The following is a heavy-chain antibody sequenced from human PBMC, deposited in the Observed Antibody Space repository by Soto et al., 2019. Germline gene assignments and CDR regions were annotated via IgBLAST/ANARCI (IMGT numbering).Heavy chain of an antibody. D-gene: IGHD4-17*01. Sequence: QITLKESGPPLVKPTQTLTLTCTFSGFSLSTSGVGVGWIRQPPGKALEWLALIYWDDDKRYSPSLKSRLTITKDTSKNQVVLTMTNMDPVDTATYYCAHRADYGDYVTYFDYWGQGTLVTVSS. CDR2: IYWDDDK. J-gene: IGHJ4*02. CDR3: AHRADYGDYVTYFDY. CDR1: GFSLSTSGVG. V-gene: IGHV2-5*02.